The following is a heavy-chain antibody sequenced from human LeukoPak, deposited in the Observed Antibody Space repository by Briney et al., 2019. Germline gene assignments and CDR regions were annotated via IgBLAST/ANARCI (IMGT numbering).Heavy chain of an antibody. Sequence: ASVKVSCGTSGYIFNTYGISWVRQAPGQGLEWMAWIRGNNDNTKYAQKFQGRVTLTTDTSTSTAYMELRGLTSDDMAVYYCVRDSAYSPDYWGQGTLVTVSP. CDR1: GYIFNTYG. V-gene: IGHV1-18*03. CDR2: IRGNNDNT. D-gene: IGHD5-12*01. CDR3: VRDSAYSPDY. J-gene: IGHJ4*02.